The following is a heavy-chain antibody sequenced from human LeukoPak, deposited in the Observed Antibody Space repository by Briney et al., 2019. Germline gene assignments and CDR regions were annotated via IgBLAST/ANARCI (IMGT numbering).Heavy chain of an antibody. J-gene: IGHJ4*02. Sequence: GGSLRLSCAACGFTFSSYEMNWVRQAPGKGLEWVSFIDNGGTTKYYADSVKGRFTISRDNARNSLYLQMNSLRAEDTAVYYCARDPNGLYDFDYCGRGTLVTVSS. V-gene: IGHV3-48*03. CDR3: ARDPNGLYDFDY. D-gene: IGHD5/OR15-5a*01. CDR2: IDNGGTTK. CDR1: GFTFSSYE.